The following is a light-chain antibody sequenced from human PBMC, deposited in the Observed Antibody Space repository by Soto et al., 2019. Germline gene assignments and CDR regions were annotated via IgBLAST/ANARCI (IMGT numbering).Light chain of an antibody. CDR2: SNN. V-gene: IGLV1-44*01. Sequence: QSVLTQPPSASGTPGQRVTISCSGSSSNIGSNTVNWYQQLPGTAPKLLIYSNNRRPSGVPDRFSGSKSGTSASLAISGLQSEDEADYYCAAWDDSLNVPVFGGGTKVTVL. CDR1: SSNIGSNT. J-gene: IGLJ2*01. CDR3: AAWDDSLNVPV.